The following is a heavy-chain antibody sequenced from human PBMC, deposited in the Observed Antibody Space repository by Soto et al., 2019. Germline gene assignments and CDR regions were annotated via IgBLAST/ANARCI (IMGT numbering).Heavy chain of an antibody. CDR2: IYYSGST. V-gene: IGHV4-31*03. J-gene: IGHJ4*02. CDR3: ERSSFTVTTPFDY. Sequence: QVQLQESGPGLVKPSQTLSLTCTVSGGSISSGSYYWSWIRQHPGKGLEWIGYIYYSGSTYYNPSLKSRVTISVDTSKSQFSLKLSSVTAADTAVYYCERSSFTVTTPFDYWGLGTLVTVSS. D-gene: IGHD4-17*01. CDR1: GGSISSGSYY.